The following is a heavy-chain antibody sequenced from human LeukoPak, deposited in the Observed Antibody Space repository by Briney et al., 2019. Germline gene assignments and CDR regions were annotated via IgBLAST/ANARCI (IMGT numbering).Heavy chain of an antibody. Sequence: SETLSLTCTVSGGSVSSYYWSWIRQPPGKGLEYIGYIYYIGITNYNPSLKSRVTISVDTSKNQFSLELSSVTAADTAIYSCARESFQAFDIWGQGTLVTVSS. CDR1: GGSVSSYY. J-gene: IGHJ3*02. CDR3: ARESFQAFDI. CDR2: IYYIGIT. D-gene: IGHD1-26*01. V-gene: IGHV4-59*02.